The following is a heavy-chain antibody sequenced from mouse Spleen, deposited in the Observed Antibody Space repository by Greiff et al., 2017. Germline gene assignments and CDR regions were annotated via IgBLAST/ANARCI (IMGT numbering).Heavy chain of an antibody. CDR1: GFSLTSYG. Sequence: QVQLQQSGPGLVQPSQSLSITCTVSGFSLTSYGVHWVRQSPGKGLEWLGVIWSGGSTDYNAAFISRLSISKDNSKSQVFFKMNSLQADDTAIYYCARTGYGNYEYFDVWGAGTTVTVSS. CDR2: IWSGGST. D-gene: IGHD2-10*02. J-gene: IGHJ1*01. CDR3: ARTGYGNYEYFDV. V-gene: IGHV2-2*01.